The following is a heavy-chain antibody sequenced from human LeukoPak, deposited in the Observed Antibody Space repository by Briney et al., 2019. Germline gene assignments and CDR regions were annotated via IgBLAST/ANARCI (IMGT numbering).Heavy chain of an antibody. CDR2: INPNSGGT. D-gene: IGHD3-10*01. Sequence: HGASVKVSCKASGYTFTGYYMHWVRQAPGQAIEWMGWINPNSGGTNYAQKFQDRVTMTRDTSLSPAHMELSRLRSDDTAVYYCSRDQFDSITMVRGEIDCWGQGTLVTVSS. CDR1: GYTFTGYY. V-gene: IGHV1-2*02. J-gene: IGHJ4*02. CDR3: SRDQFDSITMVRGEIDC.